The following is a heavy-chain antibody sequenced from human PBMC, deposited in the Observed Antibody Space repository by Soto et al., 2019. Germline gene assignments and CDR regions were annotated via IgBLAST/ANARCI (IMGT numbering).Heavy chain of an antibody. CDR2: IIPILGIA. CDR3: SCYSSRYYYYMDV. V-gene: IGHV1-69*02. CDR1: RVSFNSCS. D-gene: IGHD2-15*01. Sequence: KVSSKSPRVSFNSCSIWSACHAPGKGLEWMGRIIPILGIANYAQKFQGRVTITADKSTSTAYMELSSLRSEDTAVYYCSCYSSRYYYYMDVWGKGTTVTVSS. J-gene: IGHJ6*03.